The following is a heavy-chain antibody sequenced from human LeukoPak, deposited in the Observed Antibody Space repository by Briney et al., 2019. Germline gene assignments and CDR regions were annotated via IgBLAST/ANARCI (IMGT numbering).Heavy chain of an antibody. CDR1: GYTFTSYG. V-gene: IGHV1-18*01. CDR2: ISAYNGYT. D-gene: IGHD2-2*01. CDR3: ARGFYCSSSSCPHLDN. J-gene: IGHJ4*02. Sequence: ASVKVSCKASGYTFTSYGINWVRQAPGQGLEWMGWISAYNGYTNFARKLQDRVTMTTDTSTTTAYMELRSLRSDDTAVYYCARGFYCSSSSCPHLDNWGQGTLVTVSS.